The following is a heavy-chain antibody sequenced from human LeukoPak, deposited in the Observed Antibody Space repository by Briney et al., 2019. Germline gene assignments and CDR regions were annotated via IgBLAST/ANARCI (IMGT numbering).Heavy chain of an antibody. J-gene: IGHJ4*02. Sequence: VASVTVSCKASGYTFTGYYMHWVRQAPGQGLEWMGWINPNSGGTNYAQKFQGRVTMTRDTSISSAYMELSRLRFDDTAVYYCATAEWELLPFQDWGQGTLVTVSS. D-gene: IGHD1-26*01. V-gene: IGHV1-2*02. CDR3: ATAEWELLPFQD. CDR2: INPNSGGT. CDR1: GYTFTGYY.